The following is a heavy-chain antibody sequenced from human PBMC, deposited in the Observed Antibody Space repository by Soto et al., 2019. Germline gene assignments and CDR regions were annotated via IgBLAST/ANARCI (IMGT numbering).Heavy chain of an antibody. J-gene: IGHJ6*02. CDR2: ISGSGGST. CDR3: AKGSYGLDV. V-gene: IGHV3-23*01. Sequence: GGSLRLSCAASGFTFSSYAMSWVRQAPGKGLEWVSAISGSGGSTYYADSVKGRFTISRDNSKNTRYVQMNSLRGEHTAVYYCAKGSYGLDVWGQGTTVTVSS. CDR1: GFTFSSYA.